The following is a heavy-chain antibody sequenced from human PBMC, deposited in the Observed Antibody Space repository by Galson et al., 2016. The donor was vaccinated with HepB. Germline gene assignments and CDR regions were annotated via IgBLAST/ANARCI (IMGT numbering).Heavy chain of an antibody. CDR1: GGSISSNNYY. CDR3: AASRGSNYGMDV. J-gene: IGHJ6*02. D-gene: IGHD3-10*01. V-gene: IGHV4-39*01. CDR2: IYYSGST. Sequence: ETLSLTCTVSGGSISSNNYYWVWIRQPPGKGLEWIGNIYYSGSTYYNSSLKSRVTISVDTSKNQFSLKLSSVTAADTAVYYCAASRGSNYGMDVWGQGTTVTVS.